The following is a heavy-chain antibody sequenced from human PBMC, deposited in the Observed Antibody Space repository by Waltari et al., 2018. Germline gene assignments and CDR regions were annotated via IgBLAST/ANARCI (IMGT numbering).Heavy chain of an antibody. Sequence: QLQWSVPGLVDPAEARALTSAGSGDAISHGYYLGLNRQPPGKGLEGIGIIYHRGGSYNNPHQKRGVTIVVDTTKTKLSLKQRCGLGADTAVYYCARKRATIAQVVIPSFDYWGQGTLVTVSS. V-gene: IGHV4-38-2*01. CDR1: GDAISHGYY. D-gene: IGHD1-26*01. CDR3: ARKRATIAQVVIPSFDY. CDR2: IYHRGGS. J-gene: IGHJ4*02.